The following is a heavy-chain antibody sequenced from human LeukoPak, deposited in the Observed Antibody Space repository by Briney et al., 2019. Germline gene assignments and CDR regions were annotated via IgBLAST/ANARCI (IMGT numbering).Heavy chain of an antibody. CDR2: ISNSGNTI. CDR3: ARYRVITNDYFDS. Sequence: GGSLRLSCAASGFTFGDYYMSWIRPAPGKGREWVSYISNSGNTIKEADSVKGRFTISRDNAQNSLFLQMKSLRAEDTAVYYCARYRVITNDYFDSWGQGTLVTVSS. D-gene: IGHD3-16*01. V-gene: IGHV3-11*01. CDR1: GFTFGDYY. J-gene: IGHJ4*02.